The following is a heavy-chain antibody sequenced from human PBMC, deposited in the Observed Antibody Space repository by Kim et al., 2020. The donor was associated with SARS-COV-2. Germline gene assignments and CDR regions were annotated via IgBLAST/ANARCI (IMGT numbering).Heavy chain of an antibody. V-gene: IGHV4-4*02. D-gene: IGHD3-10*01. J-gene: IGHJ4*02. CDR3: AATVPMVRGVSIRGFDY. Sequence: SETLSLTCAVSGGSISSSNWWSWVRQPPGKGLEWIGEIYHSGSTNYNPSLKSRVTISVDKSKNQFSLKLSSVTAADTAVYYCAATVPMVRGVSIRGFDYWGQGTLVTVSS. CDR1: GGSISSSNW. CDR2: IYHSGST.